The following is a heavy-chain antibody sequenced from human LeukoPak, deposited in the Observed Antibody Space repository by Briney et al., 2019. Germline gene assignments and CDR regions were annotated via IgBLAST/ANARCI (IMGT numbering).Heavy chain of an antibody. V-gene: IGHV4-59*08. CDR2: IHYSGST. D-gene: IGHD3-3*01. J-gene: IGHJ4*02. CDR1: GGSISGYY. Sequence: PSETLSLTCSVSGGSISGYYWSWIRQPPGKGLEWMGNIHYSGSTDYNPSLKSRVTISLDMSNNQFSLNLRSVTAADTAVYYCARAAMCDGSGYPNYWGQRIPVTVSS. CDR3: ARAAMCDGSGYPNY.